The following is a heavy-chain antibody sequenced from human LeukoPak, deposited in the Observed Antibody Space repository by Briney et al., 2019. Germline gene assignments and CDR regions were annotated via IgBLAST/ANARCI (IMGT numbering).Heavy chain of an antibody. CDR2: IYYSGST. V-gene: IGHV4-59*08. D-gene: IGHD6-19*01. Sequence: ETLSLTCTVSGGSTSSYYWSWIRQPPGKGLEWIGYIYYSGSTNYNPSLKSRLTISIDTSKNQFSLKLSSVTAADTAVYYCARHSGAGTGFVYWGQGTLVTVSS. J-gene: IGHJ4*02. CDR1: GGSTSSYY. CDR3: ARHSGAGTGFVY.